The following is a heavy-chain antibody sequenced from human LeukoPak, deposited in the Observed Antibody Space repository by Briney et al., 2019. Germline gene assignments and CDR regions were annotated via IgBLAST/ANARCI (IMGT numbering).Heavy chain of an antibody. CDR3: ARGLQTYYYGSGSYYWFDP. J-gene: IGHJ5*02. V-gene: IGHV3-48*03. D-gene: IGHD3-10*01. CDR2: ISSSGSTI. Sequence: PGGSLRLSCAASGFTFSSYEMNWVRQAPGKGLEWVSYISSSGSTIYYADSVKGRFTISRDNAKNSLYLQMNSLRAEDTAVYYCARGLQTYYYGSGSYYWFDPWGQGTLVTASS. CDR1: GFTFSSYE.